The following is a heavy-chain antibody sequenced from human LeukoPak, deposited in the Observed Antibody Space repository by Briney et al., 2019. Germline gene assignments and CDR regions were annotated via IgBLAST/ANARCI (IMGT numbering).Heavy chain of an antibody. V-gene: IGHV4-59*01. Sequence: PSETLSLTCTVSGGTISSYYWSWIRQPPGKGLEWIGYIYYSGSTNYNPSLKSRVTISVDTSKNQFSLKLSSVTAADTAVYYCARSPQYYDFWSGYYKDYYYGMDVWGQGTTVTVSS. J-gene: IGHJ6*02. D-gene: IGHD3-3*01. CDR2: IYYSGST. CDR3: ARSPQYYDFWSGYYKDYYYGMDV. CDR1: GGTISSYY.